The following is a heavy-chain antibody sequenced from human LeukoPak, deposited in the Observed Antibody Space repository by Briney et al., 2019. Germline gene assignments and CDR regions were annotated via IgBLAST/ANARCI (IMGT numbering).Heavy chain of an antibody. CDR3: AKEPYYYDSSGFDY. CDR1: GFTFSSYG. Sequence: QPGSSLRLSCAASGFTFSSYGMHWVRQAPGKGLEWVAVISYDGSNKYYADSVKGRFTISRDNSKNTLYLQMNSLRAEDTAVYYCAKEPYYYDSSGFDYWGQGTLVTVSS. D-gene: IGHD3-22*01. J-gene: IGHJ4*02. V-gene: IGHV3-30*18. CDR2: ISYDGSNK.